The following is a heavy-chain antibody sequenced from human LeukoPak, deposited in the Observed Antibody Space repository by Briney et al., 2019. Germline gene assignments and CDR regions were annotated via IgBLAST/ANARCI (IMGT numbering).Heavy chain of an antibody. CDR2: ISAYNGDT. V-gene: IGHV1-18*01. D-gene: IGHD3-9*01. Sequence: ASVKVSCKASGYTFASYGISWVRQAPGQGLEWMGWISAYNGDTNYAQKLQGRVTMTTDTSTSTAYMELRSLRSDDTAVYYCARGEDILTGYSFDYWGQGTLVTVSS. CDR3: ARGEDILTGYSFDY. CDR1: GYTFASYG. J-gene: IGHJ4*02.